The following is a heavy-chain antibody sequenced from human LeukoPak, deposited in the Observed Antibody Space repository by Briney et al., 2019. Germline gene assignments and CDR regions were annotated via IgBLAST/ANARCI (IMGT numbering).Heavy chain of an antibody. CDR3: ARLSIAAAEYYFDY. CDR1: GGSISSSNW. J-gene: IGHJ4*02. D-gene: IGHD6-13*01. CDR2: IHHSGST. V-gene: IGHV4-4*02. Sequence: SETLSLTCAVSGGSISSSNWWSWVRQPPGKGLEWIGEIHHSGSTNYNPSLKSRVTISVDKSKNQFSLKLSSVTAADTAVYYCARLSIAAAEYYFDYWGQGTLVTVSS.